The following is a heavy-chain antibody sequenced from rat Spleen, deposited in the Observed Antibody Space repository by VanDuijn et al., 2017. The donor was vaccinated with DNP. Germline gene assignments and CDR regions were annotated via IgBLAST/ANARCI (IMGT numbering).Heavy chain of an antibody. J-gene: IGHJ3*01. Sequence: EVQLVESGGGLVQPGRSLKLSCAASGFTLSDYAMVWVRQAPKKGLEWVATITYDVIRTYYRDSVKGRFTISRDNAKSTLNLQMDSLRSEDTATYYCARRGYGGGWFTYWGHGTLVTVSS. CDR1: GFTLSDYA. CDR2: ITYDVIRT. D-gene: IGHD1-11*01. V-gene: IGHV5-17*01. CDR3: ARRGYGGGWFTY.